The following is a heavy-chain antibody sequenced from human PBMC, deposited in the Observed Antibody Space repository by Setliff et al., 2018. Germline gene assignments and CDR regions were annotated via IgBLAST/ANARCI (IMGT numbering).Heavy chain of an antibody. CDR3: ARDRDSSGYPYYIDC. CDR1: GYTFTGYY. CDR2: INPNSGGT. J-gene: IGHJ4*02. Sequence: GASVKVSCKASGYTFTGYYMHWVRQAPGQGLEWMGWINPNSGGTNYAQKFQGWVTMTRDTSISTAYMELSRLRSDDTAVYYCARDRDSSGYPYYIDCWGQGMLVTGAS. D-gene: IGHD3-22*01. V-gene: IGHV1-2*04.